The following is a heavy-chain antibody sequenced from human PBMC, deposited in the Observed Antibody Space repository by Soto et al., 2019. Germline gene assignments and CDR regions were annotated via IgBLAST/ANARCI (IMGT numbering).Heavy chain of an antibody. CDR2: ISGSGGST. CDR1: GFTFSSYA. Sequence: PGGSLRLSCAASGFTFSSYAMGWVRQAPGKGLEWVSAISGSGGSTYYADSVKGRFTISRDNSKNTLYLQMNSLRAEDTAVYYCAKEGDCSSTSCHHPYYYYMEVWGKGTTVTLSS. CDR3: AKEGDCSSTSCHHPYYYYMEV. J-gene: IGHJ6*03. D-gene: IGHD2-2*01. V-gene: IGHV3-23*01.